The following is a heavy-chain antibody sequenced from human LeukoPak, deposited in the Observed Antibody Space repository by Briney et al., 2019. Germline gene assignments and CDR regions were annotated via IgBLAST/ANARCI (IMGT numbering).Heavy chain of an antibody. Sequence: GGSLRLSCAVSGFTFSTYNMNWVRQAPGKGLEWVSSISGSNSYIYYADSVKGRFTISRDNARNSLYLQMNSLRAEDTAVYYCVRIPNSANFPNWFDPWGQGTLVSFSS. CDR1: GFTFSTYN. J-gene: IGHJ5*02. D-gene: IGHD4/OR15-4a*01. CDR3: VRIPNSANFPNWFDP. V-gene: IGHV3-21*01. CDR2: ISGSNSYI.